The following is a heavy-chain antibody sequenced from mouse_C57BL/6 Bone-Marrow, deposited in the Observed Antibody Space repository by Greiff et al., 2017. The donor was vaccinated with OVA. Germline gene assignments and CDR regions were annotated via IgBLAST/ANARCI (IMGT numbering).Heavy chain of an antibody. J-gene: IGHJ3*01. CDR3: ARSYDGYYPWAWFAY. CDR1: GYTFTSYW. Sequence: QVHVKQPGAELVKPGASVKMSCKASGYTFTSYWITWVKQRPGQGLEWIGDIYPGSGSTNYNEKFKSKATLTVDTSSSTAYMQLSSLTSEDSAVYYCARSYDGYYPWAWFAYWGQGTLVTVSA. CDR2: IYPGSGST. V-gene: IGHV1-55*01. D-gene: IGHD2-3*01.